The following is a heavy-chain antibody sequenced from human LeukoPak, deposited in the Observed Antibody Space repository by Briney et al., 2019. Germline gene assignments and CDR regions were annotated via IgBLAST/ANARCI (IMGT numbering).Heavy chain of an antibody. Sequence: ASVKVSCKASGYTFTSYGISWVRQAPGQGLEWMGWISAYNGNTNYAQKLQGRVTMTTDTSTSTAYMELRSLRSDDTAVYYCARARVNIVATKNFDYWGQGTLVTVS. J-gene: IGHJ4*02. V-gene: IGHV1-18*01. CDR3: ARARVNIVATKNFDY. D-gene: IGHD5-12*01. CDR2: ISAYNGNT. CDR1: GYTFTSYG.